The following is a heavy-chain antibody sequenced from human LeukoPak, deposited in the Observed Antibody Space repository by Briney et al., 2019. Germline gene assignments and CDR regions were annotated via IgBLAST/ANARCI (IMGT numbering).Heavy chain of an antibody. CDR1: GFTFSSYS. Sequence: GGSLRLSCAASGFTFSSYSMNWVRQAPGKGLEWVSYISSSSTIYYADSVKGRFTISRDNSESTLFLQMNGLRAEDTAIYFCATGAYCDHWGQGTLVTVSS. J-gene: IGHJ4*02. V-gene: IGHV3-48*01. CDR2: ISSSSTI. CDR3: ATGAYCDH.